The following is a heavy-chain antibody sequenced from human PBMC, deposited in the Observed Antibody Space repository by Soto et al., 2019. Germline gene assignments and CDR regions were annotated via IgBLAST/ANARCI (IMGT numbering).Heavy chain of an antibody. V-gene: IGHV1-18*01. CDR1: GYSFSTYA. CDR3: ATSYDSGFDP. Sequence: QLPLMQSGCEAKNPGASVKVSCEASGYSFSTYAISWLRQAPGQGLEWMGLITPNNGYTNYAQKFQGRLILTTDIPSSTAYMELTSLRYDDTAMYYCATSYDSGFDPWCQGTVVSVS. D-gene: IGHD3-3*01. CDR2: ITPNNGYT. J-gene: IGHJ5*02.